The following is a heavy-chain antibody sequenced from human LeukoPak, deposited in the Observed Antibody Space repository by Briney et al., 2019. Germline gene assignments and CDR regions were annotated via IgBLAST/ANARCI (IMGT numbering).Heavy chain of an antibody. J-gene: IGHJ4*02. CDR1: VGSISSSSYY. CDR3: AREITMIRGVITPLYFDY. D-gene: IGHD3-10*01. Sequence: SETLSLTCTVSVGSISSSSYYWGWIRQPPGKGLEWIGSIYYSGTTYYNPSLKSRVTISVDTSKNQFSLKLSSLTAADTAVYYCAREITMIRGVITPLYFDYWGQGTLVTVSS. CDR2: IYYSGTT. V-gene: IGHV4-39*07.